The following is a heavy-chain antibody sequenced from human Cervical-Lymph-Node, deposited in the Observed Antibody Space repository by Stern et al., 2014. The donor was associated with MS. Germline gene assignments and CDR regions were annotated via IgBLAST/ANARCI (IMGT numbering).Heavy chain of an antibody. D-gene: IGHD3-3*01. CDR2: INTKTGNP. CDR3: ARDSLGRDDDNFWSSYYGWFDP. V-gene: IGHV7-4-1*02. CDR1: GYTFSNYA. Sequence: VQLVQSGSEVKKPGASVKISCKASGYTFSNYAVNWVRQAPGRGIEWMGWINTKTGNPTYAQGFTGRFVFSLDSSVSTAYLRISSLKADDTAVYYCARDSLGRDDDNFWSSYYGWFDPWGQGTLVSVSS. J-gene: IGHJ5*02.